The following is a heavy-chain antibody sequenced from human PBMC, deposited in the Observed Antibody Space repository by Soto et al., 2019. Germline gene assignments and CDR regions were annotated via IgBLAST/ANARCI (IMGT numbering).Heavy chain of an antibody. CDR3: VRVRVVPAAISPNGMDV. V-gene: IGHV4-4*02. D-gene: IGHD2-2*01. CDR1: GGSISSSNW. J-gene: IGHJ6*02. CDR2: IYHSGST. Sequence: QVQLQESGPGLVKPSGTLSLTCAVSGGSISSSNWWRWVRQPPGKGLEWIGEIYHSGSTNYNPSLKIRVNISVDKSKNQFSLKLSSVTAADTAVYYCVRVRVVPAAISPNGMDVWGQGTTVPVSS.